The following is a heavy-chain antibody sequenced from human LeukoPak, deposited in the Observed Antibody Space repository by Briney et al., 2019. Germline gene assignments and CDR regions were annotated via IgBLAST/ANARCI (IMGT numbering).Heavy chain of an antibody. J-gene: IGHJ4*02. CDR3: ARGLATVTTRYFDN. D-gene: IGHD4-17*01. CDR2: IHYSGNT. CDR1: GGSFSSYY. Sequence: PSETLSLTCTVSGGSFSSYYWNWIRQPPGKGLEWIGYIHYSGNTNYNPSLKSRITISLDTSKNQFSLKVSSVTAADTAVYYCARGLATVTTRYFDNWGQGALVTVSS. V-gene: IGHV4-59*01.